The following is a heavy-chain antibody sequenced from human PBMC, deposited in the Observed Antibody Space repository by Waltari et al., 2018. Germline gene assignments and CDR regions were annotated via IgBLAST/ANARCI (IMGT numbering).Heavy chain of an antibody. D-gene: IGHD6-19*01. CDR3: AREGYSSGWHDY. CDR2: ITYDGSNK. V-gene: IGHV3-30-3*01. J-gene: IGHJ4*02. CDR1: GFTFSSYA. Sequence: QVQLVESGGGVVQPGRSLRLSCAASGFTFSSYAMHWVRQAPGKGLEWGAVITYDGSNKYYADSVKGRFTISRDNSKNTLYLQMNSLRAEDTAVYYCAREGYSSGWHDYWGQGTLVTVSS.